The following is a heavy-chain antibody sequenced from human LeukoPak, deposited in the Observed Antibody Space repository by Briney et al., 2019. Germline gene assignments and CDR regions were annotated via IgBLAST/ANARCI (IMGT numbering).Heavy chain of an antibody. CDR2: ISYDGSNK. J-gene: IGHJ4*02. CDR1: GFTFSSYT. CDR3: GRGIGGSCYSGFDY. Sequence: GGSLRLSCAASGFTFSSYTMHWVRQAPGKGLEWVAVISYDGSNKYYTDSVKGRFTISRDNSKNTLYLQMNSLRAEDTAVYYCGRGIGGSCYSGFDYWGQGTLVTVSS. V-gene: IGHV3-30-3*01. D-gene: IGHD2-15*01.